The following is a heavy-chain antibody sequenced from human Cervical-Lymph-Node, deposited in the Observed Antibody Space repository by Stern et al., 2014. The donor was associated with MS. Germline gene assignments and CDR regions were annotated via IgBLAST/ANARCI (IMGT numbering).Heavy chain of an antibody. J-gene: IGHJ6*02. Sequence: VQLVESGAEVKKPGSSVKVSCKTSGGIFSTYTFTWVRQSPGQGLEWMGRILPVLGIVNYLQKFQDRVTITADKSTSTAYLELSSLTSEDTAIYYGARDTPRRGYYGMDVWGQGTTVTVSS. V-gene: IGHV1-69*09. CDR1: GGIFSTYT. CDR2: ILPVLGIV. CDR3: ARDTPRRGYYGMDV.